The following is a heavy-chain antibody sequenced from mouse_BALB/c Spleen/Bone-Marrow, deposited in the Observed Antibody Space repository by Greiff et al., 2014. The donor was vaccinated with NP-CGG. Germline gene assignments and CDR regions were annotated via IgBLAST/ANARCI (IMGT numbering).Heavy chain of an antibody. D-gene: IGHD2-14*01. CDR3: ASYRYGWYFDV. J-gene: IGHJ1*01. CDR1: GFNIKDTY. V-gene: IGHV14-3*02. CDR2: IDPAIFT. Sequence: DVQLQESGAELVRPGASVKLSCTASGFNIKDTYLHWVKQRPEQGLDWIGRIDPAIFTKYDPKFQGKATITADTSSNTAYLHLSSLTSEDTAVYYCASYRYGWYFDVGGAGTTVTVSS.